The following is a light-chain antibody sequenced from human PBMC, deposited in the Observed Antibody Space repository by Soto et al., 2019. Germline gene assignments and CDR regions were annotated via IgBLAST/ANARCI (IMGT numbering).Light chain of an antibody. CDR3: SSYSTSAAPYV. CDR1: SSDVDNGYNS. CDR2: EVR. J-gene: IGLJ1*01. V-gene: IGLV2-14*01. Sequence: QSVLTQPASVSGSPGQSITISCTGTSSDVDNGYNSVSWYQQHPGKAPKLIIYEVRNRPSGVSNRFSGSKSGNTASLTISGPQVEDEADYFCSSYSTSAAPYVFGTGTKVTVL.